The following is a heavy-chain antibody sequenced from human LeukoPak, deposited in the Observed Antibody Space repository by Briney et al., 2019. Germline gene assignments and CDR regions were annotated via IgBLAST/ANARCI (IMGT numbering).Heavy chain of an antibody. CDR1: GGSISSSSYY. D-gene: IGHD6-19*01. V-gene: IGHV4-39*01. Sequence: KPSETLSLTCTVSGGSISSSSYYWGWIRQPPGKGLEWIGSIYYSGSTYYNPSLKSRVTISVDTSKNQFSLKLSSVTAADTAVYYCARHGSGWYENYDYWGQGTLVTVSS. CDR2: IYYSGST. CDR3: ARHGSGWYENYDY. J-gene: IGHJ4*02.